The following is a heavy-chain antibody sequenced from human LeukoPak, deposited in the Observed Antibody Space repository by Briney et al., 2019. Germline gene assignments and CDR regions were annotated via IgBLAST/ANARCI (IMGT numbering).Heavy chain of an antibody. CDR2: IYYSGST. CDR1: GGSISSYY. CDR3: ARVAAAGYFDY. V-gene: IGHV4-59*01. D-gene: IGHD6-13*01. Sequence: SDTLSLTCTVSGGSISSYYWSWIRQPPGKGLEWIGYIYYSGSTNYNPSLKSRVTISVDTSKNQFSLKLSSVTAADTAVYYCARVAAAGYFDYWGQGTLVTVSS. J-gene: IGHJ4*02.